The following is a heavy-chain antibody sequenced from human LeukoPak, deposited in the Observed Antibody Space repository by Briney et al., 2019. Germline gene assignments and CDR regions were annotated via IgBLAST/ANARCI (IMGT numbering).Heavy chain of an antibody. Sequence: VSVKVSCKASGYTFTEYYMHWVRQAPGQGLEWMGWINPNSAGTNYAQKFQGRVTMTRDTSISTGYMELGRLTSDDTAVYYCAYLSPAEDSWGQGTLVTVSS. CDR2: INPNSAGT. CDR3: AYLSPAEDS. CDR1: GYTFTEYY. V-gene: IGHV1-2*02. J-gene: IGHJ4*02. D-gene: IGHD2-2*01.